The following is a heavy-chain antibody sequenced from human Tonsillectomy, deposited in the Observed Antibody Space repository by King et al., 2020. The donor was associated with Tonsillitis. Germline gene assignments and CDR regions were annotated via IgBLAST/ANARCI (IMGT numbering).Heavy chain of an antibody. CDR1: GITFSTYW. J-gene: IGHJ4*02. D-gene: IGHD2-21*01. V-gene: IGHV3-74*01. CDR3: VTFVAGNAGNRYVV. CDR2: IKIDDSST. Sequence: QLVQSGGDLVQPGGSLRLSCAASGITFSTYWMHWVRQAPGKGLVCVSRIKIDDSSTSYADSVKGRFTISRDNAENTLYLQMNSLRAEDTGLYYCVTFVAGNAGNRYVVWGQGTLVTVSS.